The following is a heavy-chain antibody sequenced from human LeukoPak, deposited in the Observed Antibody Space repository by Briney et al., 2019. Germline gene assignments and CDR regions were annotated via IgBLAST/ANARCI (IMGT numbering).Heavy chain of an antibody. D-gene: IGHD3-16*02. J-gene: IGHJ4*02. V-gene: IGHV4-39*01. CDR1: GGSISSYY. CDR2: IYYSGST. Sequence: SETLSLTCTVSGGSISSYYWGWIRQPPGKGLEWIGSIYYSGSTHYNPSLKSRVTISVDTSKNQFSLKLSSVTAADTAVYYCARQQFMITFGGVIAGDGYFDYWGQGTLVTVSS. CDR3: ARQQFMITFGGVIAGDGYFDY.